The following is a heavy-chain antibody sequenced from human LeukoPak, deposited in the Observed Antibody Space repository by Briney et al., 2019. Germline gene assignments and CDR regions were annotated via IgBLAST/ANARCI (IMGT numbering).Heavy chain of an antibody. CDR3: ARDGWPTYYYDSSGHPDYGMDV. CDR1: GGTFSSYA. V-gene: IGHV1-69*13. D-gene: IGHD3-22*01. Sequence: SVNVSCKASGGTFSSYAISWVRQAPGQGLEWMGGIIPIFGTANYAQKFQGRVTITADESTSTAYMELSSLRSEDTAVYYCARDGWPTYYYDSSGHPDYGMDVWGQGTTVTVSS. CDR2: IIPIFGTA. J-gene: IGHJ6*02.